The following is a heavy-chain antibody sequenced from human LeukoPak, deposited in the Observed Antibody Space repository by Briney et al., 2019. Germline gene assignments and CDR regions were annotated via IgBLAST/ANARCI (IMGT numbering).Heavy chain of an antibody. Sequence: SVKVSCKASGGTFSSYAISWVRQAPGQGLEWMGGIIPIFGTANYAQKFQGRVTITADESTSTAYMELSGLRSEDTAVYYCARETAAAGTVDYWGQGTLVTVSS. CDR3: ARETAAAGTVDY. CDR2: IIPIFGTA. CDR1: GGTFSSYA. J-gene: IGHJ4*02. D-gene: IGHD6-13*01. V-gene: IGHV1-69*13.